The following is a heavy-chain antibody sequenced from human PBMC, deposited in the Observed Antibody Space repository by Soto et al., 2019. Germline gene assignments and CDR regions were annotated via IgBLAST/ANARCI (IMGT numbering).Heavy chain of an antibody. CDR3: ARDGTYICV. CDR1: GFTVSNNY. CDR2: IYSGGAT. D-gene: IGHD4-4*01. Sequence: EVQLVESGGGLVQPGGSLRLSCAASGFTVSNNYMRWVRQAPGKGLEWVSLIYSGGATYYADSVKGRFTISRDNSKNTLYLQMNSLRAEDTAVYYCARDGTYICVGGQGILVTVSS. J-gene: IGHJ4*02. V-gene: IGHV3-66*01.